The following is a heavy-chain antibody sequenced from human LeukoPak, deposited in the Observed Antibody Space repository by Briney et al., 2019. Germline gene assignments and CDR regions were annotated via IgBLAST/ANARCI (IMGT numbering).Heavy chain of an antibody. CDR1: GGPFSGYY. V-gene: IGHV4-34*01. D-gene: IGHD5-24*01. CDR2: INHSGST. J-gene: IGHJ4*02. CDR3: ARGVRRWLQF. Sequence: PSETLSLTCAVYGGPFSGYYWSWIRQPPGKGLEWIGEINHSGSTNYNPSLKSRVTISVDTSKNQFSLKLSSVTAADTAVYYCARGVRRWLQFWGQGTLVTVSS.